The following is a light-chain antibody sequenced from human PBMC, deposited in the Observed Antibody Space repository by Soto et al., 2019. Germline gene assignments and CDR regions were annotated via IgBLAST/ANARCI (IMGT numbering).Light chain of an antibody. CDR2: DVT. Sequence: QSVLTQPASVSGSPGQSITISCTGTSSDVGGYNSVSWYQHHPGKAPKLMIYDVTDRPSGVSNRFSGSKSGNTASLTISGLQADDESDYYCSSYTTSGTLVVFGGGTQLTVL. CDR1: SSDVGGYNS. CDR3: SSYTTSGTLVV. V-gene: IGLV2-14*03. J-gene: IGLJ2*01.